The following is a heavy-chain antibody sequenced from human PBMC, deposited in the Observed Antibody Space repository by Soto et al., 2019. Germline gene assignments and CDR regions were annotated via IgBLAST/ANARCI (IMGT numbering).Heavy chain of an antibody. CDR2: INGDGSGT. CDR3: AREFLGASKDY. D-gene: IGHD1-26*01. Sequence: GGSLRLSCAASGFTFSSYWMSWVRQAPGKGLEWVANINGDGSGTCYADSVKGRFTISRDNAKNTLYLQMNSLRAEDTAVYYCAREFLGASKDYWGLGTLVTVSS. V-gene: IGHV3-7*01. CDR1: GFTFSSYW. J-gene: IGHJ4*02.